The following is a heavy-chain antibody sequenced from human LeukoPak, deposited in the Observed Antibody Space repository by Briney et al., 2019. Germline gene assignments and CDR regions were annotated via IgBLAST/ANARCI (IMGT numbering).Heavy chain of an antibody. J-gene: IGHJ2*01. CDR2: IYYSGSN. V-gene: IGHV4-39*01. CDR3: ARHVSSDLRIVVVTSDWYFDR. Sequence: SETLSLTCIVSGGSISSSRFYWGWIRQPPGEGLEWIGTIYYSGSNYYTPSLKHRVTISADTSTNQFSLNLSSVTAADTGVYYCARHVSSDLRIVVVTSDWYFDRWGRGTLVTVSS. CDR1: GGSISSSRFY. D-gene: IGHD2-21*02.